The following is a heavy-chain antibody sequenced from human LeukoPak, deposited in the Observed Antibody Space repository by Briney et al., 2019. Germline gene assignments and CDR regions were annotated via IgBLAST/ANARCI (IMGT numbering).Heavy chain of an antibody. CDR2: ISSSSSYI. Sequence: PGGSLRLSCAASGFTFSSYSMNWVRQAPGKGLEWVSSISSSSSYIYYADSVKGRFTISRDNAKNSLYLQMNSLRAEDTAVYYCARDGMVVAATPLDYWGQGTLVTVSS. CDR1: GFTFSSYS. V-gene: IGHV3-21*01. D-gene: IGHD2-15*01. CDR3: ARDGMVVAATPLDY. J-gene: IGHJ4*02.